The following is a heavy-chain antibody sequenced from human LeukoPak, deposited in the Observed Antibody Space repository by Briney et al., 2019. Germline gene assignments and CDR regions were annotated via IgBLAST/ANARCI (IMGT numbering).Heavy chain of an antibody. J-gene: IGHJ1*01. D-gene: IGHD6-19*01. CDR2: IKSKADGGTT. CDR3: ITDQVDTYSSGWYGYFQH. V-gene: IGHV3-15*01. CDR1: GFTFSNAW. Sequence: PGGSLRLFCAASGFTFSNAWMSWVRQVPGKGLEWVGRIKSKADGGTTDYAAPVKGRFTISRDDSRDTLYLQMNSLKTEDTAIYYCITDQVDTYSSGWYGYFQHWGQGTLVTVSS.